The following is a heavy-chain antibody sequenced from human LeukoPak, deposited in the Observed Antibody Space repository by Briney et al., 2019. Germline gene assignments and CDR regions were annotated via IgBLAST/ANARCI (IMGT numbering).Heavy chain of an antibody. V-gene: IGHV4-34*01. Sequence: SETLSLTCAVYGGSFSGYYWSWIRQPPGKGLEWIGEINHSGSTNYNPSLKSRVTISVDTSKNQFSLELSSVTAADTAVYYCARGIKQWLVRNAFDVWGQGTMVTVSS. CDR3: ARGIKQWLVRNAFDV. CDR1: GGSFSGYY. D-gene: IGHD6-19*01. J-gene: IGHJ3*01. CDR2: INHSGST.